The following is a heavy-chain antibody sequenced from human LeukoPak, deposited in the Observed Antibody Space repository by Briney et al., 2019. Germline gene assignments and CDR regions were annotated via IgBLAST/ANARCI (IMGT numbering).Heavy chain of an antibody. CDR2: IYYSGST. V-gene: IGHV4-31*03. J-gene: IGHJ4*02. CDR1: GGSISSGGYY. CDR3: ARGQGIRYCSGGSCWGFDY. Sequence: SQTLSLTCTVSGGSISSGGYYWSWIRQHPGKGLEWIGYIYYSGSTYYNPSLKSRVTISVDTSKNQFSLKLSSVTAADTAVYYCARGQGIRYCSGGSCWGFDYWGKETLVTVSS. D-gene: IGHD2-15*01.